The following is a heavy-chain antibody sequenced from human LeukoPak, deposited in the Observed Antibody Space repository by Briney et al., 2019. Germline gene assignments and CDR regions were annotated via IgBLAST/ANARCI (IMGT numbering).Heavy chain of an antibody. J-gene: IGHJ6*02. V-gene: IGHV1-46*01. Sequence: ASVKVSCKASGYTFTGYYMHWVRQAPGQGLEWMGKINPSGGSTSYAQKFQGRVTMTRDTSTSTVYMEVSSLRSEDTGVYYCARGAGSSSWYYYYGMDVWGQGTTVTVSS. CDR2: INPSGGST. D-gene: IGHD6-13*01. CDR1: GYTFTGYY. CDR3: ARGAGSSSWYYYYGMDV.